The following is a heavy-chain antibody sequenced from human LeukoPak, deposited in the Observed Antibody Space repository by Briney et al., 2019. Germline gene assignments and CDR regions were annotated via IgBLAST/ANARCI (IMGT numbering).Heavy chain of an antibody. V-gene: IGHV4-34*01. J-gene: IGHJ4*02. CDR2: INHSGST. D-gene: IGHD6-19*01. Sequence: SETLSLTCAVYGGSFSGYYWSWIRQPPGKGLEWIGEINHSGSTNYNPSLKSRVTISVDTSKNQFSLKLSSVTAADTAVYYCARETPADYFDYWGQGTLVTVSS. CDR1: GGSFSGYY. CDR3: ARETPADYFDY.